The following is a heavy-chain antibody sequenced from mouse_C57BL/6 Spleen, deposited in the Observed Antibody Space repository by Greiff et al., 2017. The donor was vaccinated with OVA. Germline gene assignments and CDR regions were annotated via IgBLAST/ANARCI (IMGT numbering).Heavy chain of an antibody. CDR2: IYPGDGDT. CDR1: GYAFSSYW. Sequence: QVQLKQSGAELVKPGASVKISCKASGYAFSSYWMNWVKQRPGKGLEWIGQIYPGDGDTNYNGKFKGKATLTADKSSSTAYMQLSSLTSEDSAVYFGARGYYGSRGGDFDVWGTGTTVTVSS. J-gene: IGHJ1*03. D-gene: IGHD1-1*01. CDR3: ARGYYGSRGGDFDV. V-gene: IGHV1-80*01.